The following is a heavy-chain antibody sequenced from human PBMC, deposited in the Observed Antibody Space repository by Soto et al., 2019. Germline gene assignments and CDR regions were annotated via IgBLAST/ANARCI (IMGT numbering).Heavy chain of an antibody. V-gene: IGHV1-69*04. CDR2: IIPILGIA. CDR1: GGTFSSYT. J-gene: IGHJ4*02. D-gene: IGHD3-10*01. CDR3: ARETRRARFGRPDC. Sequence: ASVKVSCKASGGTFSSYTISWVRQAPGQGLEWMGRIIPILGIANYAQKFQGRVTITADKSTSTAYMELSSLRSEDTAVYYCARETRRARFGRPDCWGQGTLVTVSS.